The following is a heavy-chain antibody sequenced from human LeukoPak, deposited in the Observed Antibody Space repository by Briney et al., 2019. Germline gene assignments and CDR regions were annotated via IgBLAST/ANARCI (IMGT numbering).Heavy chain of an antibody. CDR2: IYSDGGT. CDR1: GFAVSSNY. D-gene: IGHD2-2*01. J-gene: IGHJ4*02. CDR3: ARESRTGRFAY. V-gene: IGHV3-53*01. Sequence: GGSLRLSCAASGFAVSSNYMSWVRQAPGKGLEWVSVIYSDGGTDYADSVKGRFTISRDNSKNMLYLQMNSLRAGDTAMYYCARESRTGRFAYWGQGTLVTVSS.